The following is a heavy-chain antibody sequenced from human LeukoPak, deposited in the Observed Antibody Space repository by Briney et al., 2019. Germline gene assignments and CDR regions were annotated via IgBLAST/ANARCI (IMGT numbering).Heavy chain of an antibody. Sequence: GGSLRLSCAASGFTFSSYAMHWVRQAPGKGLEWVAVISYDGSNKYYADSVKGRFTISRDNSKNTLYLQMNSLRAEDTAVYYCAKSSSSRNFDWLLYEGGYYFDYWGQGTLVTVSS. CDR2: ISYDGSNK. V-gene: IGHV3-30*18. J-gene: IGHJ4*02. D-gene: IGHD3-9*01. CDR3: AKSSSSRNFDWLLYEGGYYFDY. CDR1: GFTFSSYA.